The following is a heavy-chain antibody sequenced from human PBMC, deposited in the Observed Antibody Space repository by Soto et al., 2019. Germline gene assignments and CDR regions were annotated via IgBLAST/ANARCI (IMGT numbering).Heavy chain of an antibody. CDR1: GDSISSGNW. V-gene: IGHV4-4*02. CDR3: ARSPGSWRLDF. Sequence: QVQLQESGPGLVKPSGTLSLTCAVSGDSISSGNWWSWVRQPPGKGLEWIGEIYHSGITNYNPSLKIRFTFSVDKSNNQCSLKLTSVTAADTAIYYCARSPGSWRLDFWGHGTLVTVSS. J-gene: IGHJ4*01. D-gene: IGHD3-10*01. CDR2: IYHSGIT.